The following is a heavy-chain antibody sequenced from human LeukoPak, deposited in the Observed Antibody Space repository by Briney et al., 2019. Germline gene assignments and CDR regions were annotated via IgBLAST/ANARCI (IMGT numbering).Heavy chain of an antibody. CDR1: GFTFNEAW. CDR2: IKTKTEGGTT. J-gene: IGHJ3*01. Sequence: PGGSLRLSCAASGFTFNEAWMSWVRQVPGKGLEWVGRIKTKTEGGTTDYAAPVKGRFTISRDDSKNTLYLQMNSLKTEDTAVYYCTTETIPYCGGDCYFWGQGTMVTVSS. D-gene: IGHD2-21*01. V-gene: IGHV3-15*01. CDR3: TTETIPYCGGDCYF.